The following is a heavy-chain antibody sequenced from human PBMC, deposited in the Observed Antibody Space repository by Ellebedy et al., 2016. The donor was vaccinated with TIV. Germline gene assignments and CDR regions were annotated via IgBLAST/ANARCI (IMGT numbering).Heavy chain of an antibody. Sequence: GESLKISXAASGFTFSSYAMSWVRQAPGKGLEWVSTISGTGSSTFYADSVKGRFTISRDNSKDTLYLQMNSLRAEDTAVYYCAKFIDFWSGYSESYWFDTWGQGTLVTVSS. CDR3: AKFIDFWSGYSESYWFDT. CDR2: ISGTGSST. D-gene: IGHD3-3*01. CDR1: GFTFSSYA. V-gene: IGHV3-23*01. J-gene: IGHJ5*02.